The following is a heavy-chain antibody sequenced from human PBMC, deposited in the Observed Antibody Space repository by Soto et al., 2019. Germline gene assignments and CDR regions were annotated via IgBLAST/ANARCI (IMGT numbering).Heavy chain of an antibody. J-gene: IGHJ4*02. Sequence: QITLKESGPTLVKPTQTLTLTRSFSGFSLNTTGVGVGWIRQPPGKALEWLTLIFWDDDKHYSPSLKIRLTITKGTSKNQVVLTMTNLDPVDTATYYCVRGYCTNIVCYNFDYWGQGTLVTVSS. CDR1: GFSLNTTGVG. CDR3: VRGYCTNIVCYNFDY. CDR2: IFWDDDK. V-gene: IGHV2-5*02. D-gene: IGHD2-8*01.